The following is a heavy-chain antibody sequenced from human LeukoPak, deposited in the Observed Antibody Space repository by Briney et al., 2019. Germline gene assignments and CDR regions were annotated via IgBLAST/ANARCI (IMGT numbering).Heavy chain of an antibody. CDR1: GFTFSSYA. CDR3: AKDDVYSYGLGPSS. J-gene: IGHJ5*02. CDR2: ISGSGGST. V-gene: IGHV3-23*01. Sequence: GGSLRLSCAASGFTFSSYAMSWVRQAPGKGLEWFSAISGSGGSTYYADSVKGRFTISRDNSKNTLYLQMNSLRAEDTAVYYCAKDDVYSYGLGPSSWGQGTLVTVSS. D-gene: IGHD5-18*01.